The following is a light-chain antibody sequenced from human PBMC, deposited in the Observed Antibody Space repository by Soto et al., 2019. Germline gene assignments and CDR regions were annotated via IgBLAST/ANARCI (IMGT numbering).Light chain of an antibody. CDR2: GNN. CDR3: AAWDDSLSGPV. CDR1: SSNIGRNT. J-gene: IGLJ3*02. Sequence: QSVLTQPPSASGTPGQRVTISCSGSSSNIGRNTVNWYQQFPGTAPKLLIYGNNQRPSGVPDRFYGSKSGTSASLAISGLQSEDEADYCCAAWDDSLSGPVFGGGTKLTVL. V-gene: IGLV1-44*01.